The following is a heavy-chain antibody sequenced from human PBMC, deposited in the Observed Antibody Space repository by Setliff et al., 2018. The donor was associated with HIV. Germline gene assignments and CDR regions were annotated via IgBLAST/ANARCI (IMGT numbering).Heavy chain of an antibody. V-gene: IGHV1-69*10. CDR1: GGTFSSYA. CDR2: IIPILGIA. J-gene: IGHJ4*02. CDR3: AWGTQRPIDS. D-gene: IGHD3-16*01. Sequence: SVKVSCKASGGTFSSYAISWVRQAPGQGLEWMGGIIPILGIANYAQKFQGRVTITADRSIDIAYMKLSSLTSEDTAMYFCAWGTQRPIDSWGQGTLVTVSS.